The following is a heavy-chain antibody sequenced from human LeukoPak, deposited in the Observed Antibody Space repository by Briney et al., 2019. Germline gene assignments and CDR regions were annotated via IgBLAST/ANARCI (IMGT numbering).Heavy chain of an antibody. Sequence: ASVKVSCKASGGTFSSYAIGWVRQAPGQGLEWMGRIIPILGIANYAQKFQGRVTITADKSTSTAYMELSSLRSEDTAVYYCARASPYSGYDQGAFDYWGQGTLVTVSS. CDR2: IIPILGIA. V-gene: IGHV1-69*04. D-gene: IGHD5-12*01. J-gene: IGHJ4*02. CDR3: ARASPYSGYDQGAFDY. CDR1: GGTFSSYA.